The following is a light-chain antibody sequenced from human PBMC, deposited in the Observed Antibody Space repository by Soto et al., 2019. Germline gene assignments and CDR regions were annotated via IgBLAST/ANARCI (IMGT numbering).Light chain of an antibody. Sequence: QSVLTQPPSVSGAPGQSVTISCTGRNSNIGAGYDVHWYQQIPGKAPKLIVYNTYSRPSGLPDRFSGSKSGASASLAITGLKAEDEANYYCQSYDISLTGFYGSGTGTKLTVL. V-gene: IGLV1-40*01. CDR1: NSNIGAGYD. J-gene: IGLJ1*01. CDR3: QSYDISLTGFYG. CDR2: NTY.